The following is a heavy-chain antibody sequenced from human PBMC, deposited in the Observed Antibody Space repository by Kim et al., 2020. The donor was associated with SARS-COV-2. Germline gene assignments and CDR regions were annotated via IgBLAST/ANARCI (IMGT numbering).Heavy chain of an antibody. V-gene: IGHV7-4-1*02. D-gene: IGHD6-6*01. CDR2: P. J-gene: IGHJ4*02. Sequence: PTYAQGFTGRFVFSLDTSVSTAYLQISSLKAEDTAVYYCARDASIAEDYWGQGTLVTVSS. CDR3: ARDASIAEDY.